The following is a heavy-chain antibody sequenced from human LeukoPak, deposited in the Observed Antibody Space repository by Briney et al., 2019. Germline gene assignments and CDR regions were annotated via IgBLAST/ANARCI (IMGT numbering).Heavy chain of an antibody. Sequence: QPGASLRLSCAASEFTFSSSVMSWVRQAPGKGLEWVSVISGGGGTRYCADSVKGRFTISRDNSKNTLYLQMNSLRADDTAIYYCAKGGLSDRRFEYWGQGTLVTVSS. CDR2: ISGGGGTR. V-gene: IGHV3-23*01. CDR3: AKGGLSDRRFEY. J-gene: IGHJ4*02. D-gene: IGHD3-16*02. CDR1: EFTFSSSV.